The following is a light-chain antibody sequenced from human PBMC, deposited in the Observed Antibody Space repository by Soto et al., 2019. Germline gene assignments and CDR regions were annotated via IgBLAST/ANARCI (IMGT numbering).Light chain of an antibody. V-gene: IGKV3-11*01. J-gene: IGKJ1*01. CDR1: RFVSSTF. Sequence: EIVLTQSPGTLSLSPGERAALSCMASRFVSSTFLAWYQQKPGQAPSVLIYGAANRATGIPARFSGSGSGTDFSLTISSLEPEDFAVDYCQQRSNWPPTFGQGTKVDIK. CDR3: QQRSNWPPT. CDR2: GAA.